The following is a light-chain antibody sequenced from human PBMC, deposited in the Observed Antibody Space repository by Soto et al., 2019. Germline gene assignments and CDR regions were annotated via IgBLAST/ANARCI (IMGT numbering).Light chain of an antibody. Sequence: EIIMTQSPATLSVSPGESATLSCRATRSVSSYLAWYQQKPGQALRLLIYDASSRPTDIPARFSGSGSGTDFTLTISSLEPEDFALYYCQQRSNWPITFGQGTRLEI. CDR2: DAS. V-gene: IGKV3-11*01. J-gene: IGKJ5*01. CDR3: QQRSNWPIT. CDR1: RSVSSY.